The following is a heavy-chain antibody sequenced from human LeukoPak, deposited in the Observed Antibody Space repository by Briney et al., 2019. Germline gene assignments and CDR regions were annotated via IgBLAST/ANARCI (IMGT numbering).Heavy chain of an antibody. CDR2: IIGSGVTT. J-gene: IGHJ4*02. D-gene: IGHD3-16*01. Sequence: GGSLRLSCATSGGIFSNYAVNWVRQAPGKGLEWVSIIIGSGVTTYYAYSVNGRFTIFKEDYKNTLYLQMNSLRAEDTDVYYCAKIPQVATYTVPNFDFWGQGTLVTVSS. CDR3: AKIPQVATYTVPNFDF. CDR1: GGIFSNYA. V-gene: IGHV3-23*01.